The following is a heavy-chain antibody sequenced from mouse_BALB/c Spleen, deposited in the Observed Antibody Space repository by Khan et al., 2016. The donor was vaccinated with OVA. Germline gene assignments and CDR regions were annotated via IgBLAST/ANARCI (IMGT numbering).Heavy chain of an antibody. Sequence: QIQLVQSGAELAKPGASVKMSCKASGYTFINYWILWVKQRPGQGLEWIGYINPSTGYTEYNQNFKDKATLTADKSSSTAYMQLSSLTSEDSVVYYCARRGLRWDFDYWGQGTTLTVSS. CDR1: GYTFINYW. J-gene: IGHJ2*01. D-gene: IGHD1-1*01. CDR2: INPSTGYT. V-gene: IGHV1-7*01. CDR3: ARRGLRWDFDY.